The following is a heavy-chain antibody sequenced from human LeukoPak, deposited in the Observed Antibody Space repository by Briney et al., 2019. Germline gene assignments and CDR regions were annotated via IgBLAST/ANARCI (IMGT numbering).Heavy chain of an antibody. Sequence: PGGSLRLSCAASGFTFSSYGMHRVRQAPGKGLEWVAFIRYDGSNKYYADSVKGRFTISRDNSKNTLYLQMNSLRAEDTAVYYCAKLATVTTSHFDYWGQGTLVTVSS. V-gene: IGHV3-30*02. J-gene: IGHJ4*02. D-gene: IGHD4-11*01. CDR2: IRYDGSNK. CDR3: AKLATVTTSHFDY. CDR1: GFTFSSYG.